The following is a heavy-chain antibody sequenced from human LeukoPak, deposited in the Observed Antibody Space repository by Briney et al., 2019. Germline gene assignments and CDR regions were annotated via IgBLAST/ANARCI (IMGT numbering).Heavy chain of an antibody. V-gene: IGHV4-39*01. J-gene: IGHJ4*02. D-gene: IGHD6-13*01. Sequence: SETLSLTCTVSGGSISSSSYYWGWIRQPPGKGLEWIGSIYYSGSTYYNPSLKSRVTISVDTSKNQFSLKLSSVTAADAAVYYCARHIAAAGNYYFDYWGQGTLVTVSS. CDR3: ARHIAAAGNYYFDY. CDR2: IYYSGST. CDR1: GGSISSSSYY.